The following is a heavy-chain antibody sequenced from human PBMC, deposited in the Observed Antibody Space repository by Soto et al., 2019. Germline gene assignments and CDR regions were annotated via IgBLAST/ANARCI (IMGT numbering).Heavy chain of an antibody. CDR3: ARDRIPLTTVATGFDY. V-gene: IGHV1-58*02. D-gene: IGHD4-17*01. CDR1: GFTFTSSA. Sequence: GASVKVSCKASGFTFTSSAMQWVRQARGQRLEWIGWIVVGSGNTNYAQKFQERVTITRDMSTSTAYMELSSLRSEDTAVYYCARDRIPLTTVATGFDYWGQGTLVTVSS. J-gene: IGHJ4*02. CDR2: IVVGSGNT.